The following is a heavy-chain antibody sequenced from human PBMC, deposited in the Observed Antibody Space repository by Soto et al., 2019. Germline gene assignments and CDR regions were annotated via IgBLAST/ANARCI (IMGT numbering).Heavy chain of an antibody. CDR1: GFTFSSYG. Sequence: EVQLLESGGGLVQPGGSLRLSCAASGFTFSSYGLTWVRQAPGQGLEWVSFSSATGAGTYYADSVKGRFTISRDNSKNTLYLQMTSLRADDTAVYYCAKDRRAGGNYGFYSDCWGQGALVIVSS. D-gene: IGHD1-7*01. V-gene: IGHV3-23*01. J-gene: IGHJ4*02. CDR2: SSATGAGT. CDR3: AKDRRAGGNYGFYSDC.